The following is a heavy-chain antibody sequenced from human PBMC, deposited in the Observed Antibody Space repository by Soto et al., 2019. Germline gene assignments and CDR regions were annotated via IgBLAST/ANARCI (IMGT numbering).Heavy chain of an antibody. D-gene: IGHD2-2*01. CDR2: ISGSGGST. CDR3: AKGRDCSSTSCYRYYYYYMDV. V-gene: IGHV3-23*01. J-gene: IGHJ6*03. CDR1: GFTFSSYA. Sequence: PGGSLRLSCAASGFTFSSYAMTWVRQAPGKGLEWVSTISGSGGSTYYADSVKGRFTISRDNSKNTLYLQMNSLRAEDTAVYYCAKGRDCSSTSCYRYYYYYMDVWGKGTTVTVSS.